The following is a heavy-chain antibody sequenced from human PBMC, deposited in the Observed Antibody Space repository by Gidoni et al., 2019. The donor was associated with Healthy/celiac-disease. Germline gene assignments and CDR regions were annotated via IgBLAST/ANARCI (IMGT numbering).Heavy chain of an antibody. D-gene: IGHD3-16*01. CDR1: GGSISSGDYY. J-gene: IGHJ4*02. CDR2: IYYSGST. V-gene: IGHV4-30-4*01. Sequence: QVQLQESGPGLVKPSQTLSLTCTVSGGSISSGDYYWSWIRQPPGKGLEWIGYIYYSGSTYYNPSLKSRVTISVDTSKNQFSLKLSSVTAADTAVYYCARESSSKGYVFPTLDYWGQGTLVTVSS. CDR3: ARESSSKGYVFPTLDY.